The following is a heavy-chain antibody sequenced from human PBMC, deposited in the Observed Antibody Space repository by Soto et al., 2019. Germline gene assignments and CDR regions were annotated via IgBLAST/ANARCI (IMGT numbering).Heavy chain of an antibody. D-gene: IGHD3-10*01. V-gene: IGHV4-39*01. J-gene: IGHJ4*02. CDR2: IYYSGST. CDR3: ARHPQYYYGSGSYYTFDY. CDR1: GGSISSSSYY. Sequence: SETLSLTCTVSGGSISSSSYYWGWIRQPPGKGLEWIGSIYYSGSTYYNPSLKSRVTISVETSKNQFSLKLSPVTAADTAVYYCARHPQYYYGSGSYYTFDYWGQGTLVTVSS.